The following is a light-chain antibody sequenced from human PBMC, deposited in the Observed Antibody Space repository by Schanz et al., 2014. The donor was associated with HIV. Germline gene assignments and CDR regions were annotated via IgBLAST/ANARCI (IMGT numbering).Light chain of an antibody. CDR1: QSVSSN. Sequence: EIVLTQSPGTLSLPPGERVTLSCRASQSVSSNLAWYQQRPGQAPSLLIYDVSTRAAGIPARFSGSGSGTEFTLTISNLQSEYFAVYYCQHYSNWPPYTFGRGTKLEIK. CDR3: QHYSNWPPYT. V-gene: IGKV3-15*01. J-gene: IGKJ2*01. CDR2: DVS.